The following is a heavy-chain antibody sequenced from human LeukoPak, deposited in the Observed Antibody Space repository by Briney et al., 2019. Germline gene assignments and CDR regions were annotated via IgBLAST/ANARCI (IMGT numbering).Heavy chain of an antibody. CDR2: INPKSGGT. D-gene: IGHD6-19*01. CDR3: AREADYYGY. Sequence: ASVKVSCKASGYTFSDYYMHWVRQAPGQGLEWMGWINPKSGGTDYAQKFQGRVTMTRDTSISTTYVELSRLRSDDTAVYYCAREADYYGYWGQGTLVTVSS. J-gene: IGHJ4*02. CDR1: GYTFSDYY. V-gene: IGHV1-2*02.